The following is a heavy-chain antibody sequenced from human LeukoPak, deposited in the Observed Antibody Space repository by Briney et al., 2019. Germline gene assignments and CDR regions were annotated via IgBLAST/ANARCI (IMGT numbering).Heavy chain of an antibody. CDR1: GYTFTGYY. J-gene: IGHJ4*02. CDR3: ARDITAKGDY. V-gene: IGHV1-2*06. Sequence: ASVKVSCKASGYTFTGYYMHWVRQAPGQGLEWMGRIDPNSGGTNYAQKFQGRVTMTRDTSISTAYMDLSRLRSDDTAVYYCARDITAKGDYWGQGTLVTVSS. D-gene: IGHD1-20*01. CDR2: IDPNSGGT.